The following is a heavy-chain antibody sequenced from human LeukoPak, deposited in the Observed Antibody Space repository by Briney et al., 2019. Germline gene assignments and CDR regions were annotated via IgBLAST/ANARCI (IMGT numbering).Heavy chain of an antibody. D-gene: IGHD6-6*01. J-gene: IGHJ2*01. CDR2: IYYSGST. V-gene: IGHV4-59*01. Sequence: SETLSLTCTVSGGSICSYYWSWIRQPPGKGLEWIGYIYYSGSTNYNPSLKSRVTIPVDTSKNQFSLKLSSVTAADTAVYYCARTLHLSGSSSWYFDLWGRGTLVTVSS. CDR3: ARTLHLSGSSSWYFDL. CDR1: GGSICSYY.